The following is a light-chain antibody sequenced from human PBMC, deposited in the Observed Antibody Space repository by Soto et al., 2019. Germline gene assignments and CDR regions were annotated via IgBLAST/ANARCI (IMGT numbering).Light chain of an antibody. Sequence: DIQMTQSPSSLSASLGDRVTITCRASQGIGVYLAWFQQKPGKVPKLLIYAASTLQSEVPSRFSGRGSETDVTLTTSSLQPEDFATYYCQKYNSAPLTFGGGTKVEIK. J-gene: IGKJ4*01. CDR3: QKYNSAPLT. V-gene: IGKV1-27*01. CDR2: AAS. CDR1: QGIGVY.